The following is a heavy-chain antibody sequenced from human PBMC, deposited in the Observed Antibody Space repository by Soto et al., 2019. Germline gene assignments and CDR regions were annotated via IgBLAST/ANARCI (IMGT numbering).Heavy chain of an antibody. J-gene: IGHJ6*02. D-gene: IGHD3-10*01. CDR1: GFTFSSYS. Sequence: GGSLRLSCAASGFTFSSYSMNWVRQAPGKGLEWVSYISSSSSTIYYADSVKGRFTISRDNAKNSLYLQMNSLRDEDTAVYYCARDTVGTMVRGKGRATESYYYYGMDGWGQGTTVTVAS. CDR3: ARDTVGTMVRGKGRATESYYYYGMDG. V-gene: IGHV3-48*02. CDR2: ISSSSSTI.